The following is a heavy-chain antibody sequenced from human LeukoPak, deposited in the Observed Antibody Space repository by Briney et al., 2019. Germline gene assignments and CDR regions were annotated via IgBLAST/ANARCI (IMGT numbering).Heavy chain of an antibody. CDR3: AINTMVRGVIIMDV. CDR2: IYSDNT. D-gene: IGHD3-10*01. Sequence: GGSLRLSCTVSGFTVSSNSMSWVRQAPGKGLEWVSFIYSDNTHYSDSVKGRFTISRDNSKNTLYLQMNSLRAEDTAVYYCAINTMVRGVIIMDVWGKGTTVTISS. V-gene: IGHV3-53*01. J-gene: IGHJ6*03. CDR1: GFTVSSNS.